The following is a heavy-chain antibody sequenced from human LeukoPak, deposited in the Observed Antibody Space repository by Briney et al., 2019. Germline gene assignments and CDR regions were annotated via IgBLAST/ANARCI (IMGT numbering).Heavy chain of an antibody. CDR1: GFTFSNYG. CDR3: ARAGYGDPHFDF. Sequence: GGSLRLSCAASGFTFSNYGMHWVRQAPGKGLEWVAAIWYDGSNKYYGASEKGRFTISRDNSKNTPYLQMSSLRAEDTAAYYCARAGYGDPHFDFWGQGTLVTVSS. D-gene: IGHD4-17*01. J-gene: IGHJ4*02. V-gene: IGHV3-33*01. CDR2: IWYDGSNK.